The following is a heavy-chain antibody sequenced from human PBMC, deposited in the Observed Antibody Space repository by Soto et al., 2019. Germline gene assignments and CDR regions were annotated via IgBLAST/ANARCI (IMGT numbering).Heavy chain of an antibody. Sequence: GGSLRLSCAASGFTFSSYGMHWVRQAPGKGLEWVAVIWYDGSNKYYADSVEGRFTISRDNSKNTLYLQMNSLRAEDTAVYYCARELVRGVYYYYGMDVWGQGTTVTVSS. CDR2: IWYDGSNK. J-gene: IGHJ6*02. V-gene: IGHV3-33*01. CDR3: ARELVRGVYYYYGMDV. CDR1: GFTFSSYG. D-gene: IGHD6-13*01.